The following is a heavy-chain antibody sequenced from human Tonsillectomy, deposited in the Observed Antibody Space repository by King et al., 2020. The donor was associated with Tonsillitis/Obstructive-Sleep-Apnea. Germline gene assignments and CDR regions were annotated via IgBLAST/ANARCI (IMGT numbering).Heavy chain of an antibody. Sequence: VQLVQSGAELRKPGSSVKVSCKASGGTFSADVFSWVRQAPGQGLECVGEIIPIFGAAHFAQKFQDRVTITANESTSTTYLELSSLRSEDTAVYYCARGLPRMGSDHWGHGTLVTVSS. D-gene: IGHD4-11*01. V-gene: IGHV1-69*01. CDR1: GGTFSADV. CDR2: IIPIFGAA. J-gene: IGHJ4*01. CDR3: ARGLPRMGSDH.